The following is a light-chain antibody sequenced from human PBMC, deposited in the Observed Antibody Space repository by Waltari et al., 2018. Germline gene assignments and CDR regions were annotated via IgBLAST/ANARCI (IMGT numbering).Light chain of an antibody. CDR1: TSNIGAGHD. CDR2: GNN. CDR3: QSFDNMLSGGVV. Sequence: QSVLTQPPSVSGTPGQRVTISCSGSTSNIGAGHDVHWYQHLTGTAPKLPIYGNNNRPSGVPDRFSGSKSGTSASLAITGLQADDEADYFCQSFDNMLSGGVVFGGGTKLAVL. J-gene: IGLJ2*01. V-gene: IGLV1-40*01.